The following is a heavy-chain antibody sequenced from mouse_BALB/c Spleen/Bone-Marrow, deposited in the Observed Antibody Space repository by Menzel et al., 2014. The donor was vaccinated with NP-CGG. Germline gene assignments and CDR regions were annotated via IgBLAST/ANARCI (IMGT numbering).Heavy chain of an antibody. J-gene: IGHJ4*01. D-gene: IGHD2-4*01. Sequence: QVQLQQPGAELVRPGSSVKISCKASGYAFSNYGMNWVKQRPGQGLEWIGQIYPGDGETNYNGEFEGRVTLTADKSSSTAYMQVSSLTSESSAVYFCASVYDYGRGYAMDYWGQGTSVTVSS. CDR3: ASVYDYGRGYAMDY. CDR2: IYPGDGET. CDR1: GYAFSNYG. V-gene: IGHV1-80*01.